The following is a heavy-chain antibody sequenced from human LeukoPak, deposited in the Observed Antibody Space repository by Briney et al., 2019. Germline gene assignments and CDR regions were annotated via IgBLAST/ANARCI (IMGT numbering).Heavy chain of an antibody. CDR2: ISSSSSYI. D-gene: IGHD6-6*01. CDR3: AKGGASSSSYADY. Sequence: GGSLRLSCAASGFTFSSYSMNWVRQAPGKGLEWVASISSSSSYIYYADSVKGRFTISRDNAKNSLYLQINSLRAEDTAVYYCAKGGASSSSYADYWGQGTLVNVPS. V-gene: IGHV3-21*04. CDR1: GFTFSSYS. J-gene: IGHJ4*02.